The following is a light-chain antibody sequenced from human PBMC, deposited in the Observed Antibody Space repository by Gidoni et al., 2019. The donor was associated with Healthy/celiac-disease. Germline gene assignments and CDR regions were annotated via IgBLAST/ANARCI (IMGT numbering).Light chain of an antibody. V-gene: IGKV3-11*01. CDR3: QQRSNWPLT. Sequence: EIVLTQSPAPLSLSPGERATLSCRASQSVSSYLAWYQQKPGQAPRLLIYDASNRATSIPARFSGSGSGTDFTLTISSLEPEDFAVYYCQQRSNWPLTFGGGTKVEIK. CDR1: QSVSSY. CDR2: DAS. J-gene: IGKJ4*01.